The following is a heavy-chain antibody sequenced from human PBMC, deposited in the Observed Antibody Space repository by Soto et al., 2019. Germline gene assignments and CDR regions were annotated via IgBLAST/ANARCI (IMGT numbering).Heavy chain of an antibody. CDR2: IYTSGST. Sequence: PSETLSLTCTVYGGSISSYYWSWIRQPAGKGLEWIGRIYTSGSTNYNPSLKSRVTMSVDTSKNQFSLKLSSVTAADTAVYYCARDITIFGVVIIGSYWGQGTLVTVSS. J-gene: IGHJ4*02. CDR1: GGSISSYY. CDR3: ARDITIFGVVIIGSY. D-gene: IGHD3-3*01. V-gene: IGHV4-4*07.